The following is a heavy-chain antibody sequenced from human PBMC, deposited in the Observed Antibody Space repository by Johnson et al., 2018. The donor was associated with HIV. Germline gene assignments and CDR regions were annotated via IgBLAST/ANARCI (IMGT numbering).Heavy chain of an antibody. V-gene: IGHV3-23*04. J-gene: IGHJ3*02. CDR1: GFAFNNYA. CDR3: AKAPSPRGAFDI. CDR2: ISGSGDSS. Sequence: DVQVVESGGGLVQPGGSLRLSCAASGFAFNNYAMTWVRQAPGKGLEWVSVISGSGDSSYYADSVKGRFTISRDNSKNTLYLQMNSLRAEDTAVYYCAKAPSPRGAFDIWGQGTMVTVSS.